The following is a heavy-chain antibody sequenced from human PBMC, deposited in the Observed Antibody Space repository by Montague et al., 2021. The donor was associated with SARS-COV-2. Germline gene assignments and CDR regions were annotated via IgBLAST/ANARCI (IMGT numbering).Heavy chain of an antibody. J-gene: IGHJ3*01. D-gene: IGHD6-6*01. CDR3: AKDLFLRAARPDALDV. Sequence: SLRLSCAASGFTFSSYSVNWVRQAPGKGLEWISYISSSTNIIYYADSVKGRFTISRDNARNSLYLQMNSLRVDDTAVYYCAKDLFLRAARPDALDVWGQGTVVTVSS. V-gene: IGHV3-48*04. CDR2: ISSSTNII. CDR1: GFTFSSYS.